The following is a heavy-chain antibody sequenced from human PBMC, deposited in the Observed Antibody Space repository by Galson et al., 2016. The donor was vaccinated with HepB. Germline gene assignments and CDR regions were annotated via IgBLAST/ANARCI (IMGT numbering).Heavy chain of an antibody. V-gene: IGHV3-7*01. CDR2: INRDGSER. CDR3: ARSKGIAAAVGTFDS. Sequence: SLRLSCAASEFSLSSYWMSWVRQAPGKGLEWVANINRDGSERNYVDSVKGRFTISRDNAKNSVYLQMNSLRVEDTAVYYCARSKGIAAAVGTFDSCGQGTLVTVSS. CDR1: EFSLSSYW. D-gene: IGHD6-13*01. J-gene: IGHJ4*02.